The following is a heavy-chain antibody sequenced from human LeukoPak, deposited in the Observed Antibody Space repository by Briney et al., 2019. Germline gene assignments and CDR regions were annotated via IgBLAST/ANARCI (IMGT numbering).Heavy chain of an antibody. V-gene: IGHV4-59*12. CDR2: IYYSGST. D-gene: IGHD6-13*01. Sequence: PSETLSLTCTVSGGSISSYYWSWIRQPPGKGLEWIGYIYYSGSTNYNPSLKSRVTISVDTSKNQFSLKLSSVTAADTAVYYCARYKLTIAAAGFDYWGQGTLVTVSS. CDR1: GGSISSYY. CDR3: ARYKLTIAAAGFDY. J-gene: IGHJ4*02.